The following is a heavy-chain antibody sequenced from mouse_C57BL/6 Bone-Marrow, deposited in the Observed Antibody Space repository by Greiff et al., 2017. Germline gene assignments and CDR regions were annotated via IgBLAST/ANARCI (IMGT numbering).Heavy chain of an antibody. CDR2: IYPGDGDT. CDR3: ARDRYDYDDGYAMDY. V-gene: IGHV1-82*01. Sequence: QVQLQQSGPELVKPGASVKISCKASGYAFSSSWMNWVKQRPGKGLEWIGRIYPGDGDTNYNGKFKGKATLTADKSSSTAYMQLSSLTSEDSAVYFCARDRYDYDDGYAMDYWGQGTSVTVSS. J-gene: IGHJ4*01. D-gene: IGHD2-4*01. CDR1: GYAFSSSW.